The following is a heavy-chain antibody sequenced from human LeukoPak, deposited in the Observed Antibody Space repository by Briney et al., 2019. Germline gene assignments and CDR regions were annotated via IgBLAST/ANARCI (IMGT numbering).Heavy chain of an antibody. D-gene: IGHD6-13*01. CDR2: ISAYNGDT. V-gene: IGHV1-18*01. J-gene: IGHJ5*01. CDR3: ARSLAAAGARGWFDS. Sequence: ASVKVSCKASGYTFTNYNINWVRQAPGQGLEWMGRISAYNGDTNYAQKFQGRVTMTTDTSTSTAYVDVRSLRSDDTAVYYCARSLAAAGARGWFDSWGQGTPVTVSS. CDR1: GYTFTNYN.